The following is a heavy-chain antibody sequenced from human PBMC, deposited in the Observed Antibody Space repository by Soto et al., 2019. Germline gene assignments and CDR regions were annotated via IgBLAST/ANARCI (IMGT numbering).Heavy chain of an antibody. Sequence: ASVKVSCKASGYTFTSYAMHWVRQAPGQRLEWMGWISAYNGNTNYAQKLQGRVTMTTDTSTSTAYMELRSLRSDDTAVYYCARLDIFGVDTYGMDVWGQGTTVTVSS. V-gene: IGHV1-18*01. CDR1: GYTFTSYA. CDR2: ISAYNGNT. CDR3: ARLDIFGVDTYGMDV. D-gene: IGHD3-3*01. J-gene: IGHJ6*02.